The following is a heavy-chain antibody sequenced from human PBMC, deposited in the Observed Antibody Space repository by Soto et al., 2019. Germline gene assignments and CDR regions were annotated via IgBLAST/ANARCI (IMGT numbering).Heavy chain of an antibody. CDR2: ISGSDDST. CDR1: GFTFSSYA. Sequence: EVQLLESGGGLVQPGESLRLSCAASGFTFSSYAMSWVRQAPGKGLEWVSVISGSDDSTYYADSVKGRFTISRDNSKNTLYLQMNSLSAEDTAVYYCAKRSSSSTFDYWGQGTLGTVSS. V-gene: IGHV3-23*01. CDR3: AKRSSSSTFDY. J-gene: IGHJ4*02. D-gene: IGHD6-6*01.